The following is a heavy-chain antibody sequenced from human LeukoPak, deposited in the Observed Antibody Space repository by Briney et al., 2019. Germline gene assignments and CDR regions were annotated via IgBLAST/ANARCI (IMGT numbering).Heavy chain of an antibody. CDR2: IYSGGST. V-gene: IGHV3-53*04. CDR1: GFTVSSNY. CDR3: ARLLDDYYYGMDV. D-gene: IGHD1-26*01. Sequence: GGSLRLSCAASGFTVSSNYMSWVRQAPGKGLEWVSVIYSGGSTYYADSVKGRFTISRHNSKNTLYLQMDSLRAEDTAVYYCARLLDDYYYGMDVWGQGTTVTVSS. J-gene: IGHJ6*02.